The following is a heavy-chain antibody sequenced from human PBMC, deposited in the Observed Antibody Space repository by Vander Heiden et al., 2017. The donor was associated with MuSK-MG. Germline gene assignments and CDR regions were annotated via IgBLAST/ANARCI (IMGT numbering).Heavy chain of an antibody. J-gene: IGHJ4*02. CDR3: AREGGYDSSGYIYFDY. V-gene: IGHV4-31*03. CDR2: IYYSGST. CDR1: GGSISSGGYY. Sequence: QVQLQESGPGLVKPSQTLSLTSTVPGGSISSGGYYWSWIRQHPGKGLEWIGYIYYSGSTYYNPSLKSRVTISVDTSKNQFSLKLSSVTAADTAVYYCAREGGYDSSGYIYFDYWGQGTLVTVSS. D-gene: IGHD3-22*01.